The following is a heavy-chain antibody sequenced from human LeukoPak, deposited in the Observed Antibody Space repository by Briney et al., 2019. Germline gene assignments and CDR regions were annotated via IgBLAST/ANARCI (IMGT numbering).Heavy chain of an antibody. CDR1: GGSIRSSYYY. J-gene: IGHJ4*02. D-gene: IGHD6-6*01. CDR2: IYSGGTT. Sequence: ETLSLTCTVSGGSIRSSYYYWGWIRQPPGKGLEWVSVIYSGGTTYYTDSVKGRFTISRDSSKNTLYLQMNSLRAEDTAVYYCARGFARGFDYWGQGTLVTVSS. CDR3: ARGFARGFDY. V-gene: IGHV3-53*01.